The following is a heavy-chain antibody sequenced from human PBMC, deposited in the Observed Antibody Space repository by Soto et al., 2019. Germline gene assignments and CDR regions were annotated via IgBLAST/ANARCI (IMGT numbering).Heavy chain of an antibody. CDR1: GYTFTSYG. V-gene: IGHV1-18*04. J-gene: IGHJ4*02. CDR3: AREGITMVRGVMGTGCDY. D-gene: IGHD3-10*01. Sequence: QVQLVQSGAEVKNPGASVKVSCKASGYTFTSYGISWVRQAPGQGLEWMGWISAYNGNTNYAQKLQGRVTMTTDTCTSTAYMELGSVRADDTAVYYCAREGITMVRGVMGTGCDYWGQGTLVTVSS. CDR2: ISAYNGNT.